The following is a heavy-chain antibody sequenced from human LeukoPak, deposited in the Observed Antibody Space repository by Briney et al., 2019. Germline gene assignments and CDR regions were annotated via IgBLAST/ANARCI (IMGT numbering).Heavy chain of an antibody. J-gene: IGHJ4*02. V-gene: IGHV1-2*02. CDR3: ARRGTMNPEYCFDY. CDR1: GYTFTSYD. D-gene: IGHD3-22*01. Sequence: ASVKVSCKASGYTFTSYDINWVRQAPGQGLEWMGWINPNSGGTNYAQKFQGRVTMTRDTSISTAYMELSRLRSDDTAVYYCARRGTMNPEYCFDYWGQGTLVTVSS. CDR2: INPNSGGT.